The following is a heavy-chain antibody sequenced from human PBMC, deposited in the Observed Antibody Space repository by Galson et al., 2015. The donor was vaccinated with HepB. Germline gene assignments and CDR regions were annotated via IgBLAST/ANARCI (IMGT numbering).Heavy chain of an antibody. J-gene: IGHJ4*02. CDR2: TRDKGRSYTT. CDR3: ARSGSYGPLTY. CDR1: GFTLNDHY. V-gene: IGHV3-72*01. Sequence: SLRLSCAASGFTLNDHYMDWVRQAPGKGLEWVARTRDKGRSYTTEFAASVEGRFTISRDDSQNSMYLQMNTLETEDTAVYYCARSGSYGPLTYWGQGTLVTVPS. D-gene: IGHD1-26*01.